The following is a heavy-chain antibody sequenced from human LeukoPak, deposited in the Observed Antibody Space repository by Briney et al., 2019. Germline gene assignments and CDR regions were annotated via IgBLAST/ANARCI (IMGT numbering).Heavy chain of an antibody. CDR1: GGSISSYY. D-gene: IGHD3-16*01. CDR2: IYYSGST. Sequence: SETLSLTCTVSGGSISSYYWSWIRQPPGKGLEWIGYIYYSGSTNYNPSLKSRVTISVDTSKNQFSLKLSSVTAADTAVYYCARDRDPGEYDYWGQGTQVTVSS. V-gene: IGHV4-59*01. J-gene: IGHJ4*02. CDR3: ARDRDPGEYDY.